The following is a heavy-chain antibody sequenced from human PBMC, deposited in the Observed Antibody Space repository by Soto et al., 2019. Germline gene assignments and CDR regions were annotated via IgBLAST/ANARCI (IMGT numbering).Heavy chain of an antibody. CDR1: GFSFNDAW. CDR2: IKSESGGGTS. J-gene: IGHJ4*02. V-gene: IGHV3-15*01. D-gene: IGHD2-15*01. CDR3: ATDTPGFGQGEFEY. Sequence: PGGSLRLSCAASGFSFNDAWMSWVRQTPGKGLEWVGLIKSESGGGTSHYAAPVIGRFTISRDDSKNTVYLQMNGLKTEDTAVYYCATDTPGFGQGEFEYWGQGTLVTVSS.